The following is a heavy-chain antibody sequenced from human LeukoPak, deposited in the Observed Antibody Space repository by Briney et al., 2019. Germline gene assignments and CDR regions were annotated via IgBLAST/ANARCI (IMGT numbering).Heavy chain of an antibody. CDR1: EFTFSSYG. CDR3: AKLNLGEMAYFDS. D-gene: IGHD3-16*01. Sequence: GGSLRLSCAASEFTFSSYGMHWVRQAPGKGLEWVAYIRYDGSNKNYADSVKGRFTITRENSKNTLYLQMTGLRVEDTAVYFCAKLNLGEMAYFDSWGQGTLVTVSS. V-gene: IGHV3-30*02. J-gene: IGHJ4*02. CDR2: IRYDGSNK.